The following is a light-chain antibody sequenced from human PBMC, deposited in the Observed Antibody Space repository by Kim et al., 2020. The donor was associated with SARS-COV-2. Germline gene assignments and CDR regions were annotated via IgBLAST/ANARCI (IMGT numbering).Light chain of an antibody. Sequence: EIVLTQSPGTLPLSPGERATLSCRASQSVTSNYLAWYQQKPGQAPRLLIHGASSRATGVPDRFSGSGSGTDFTLTITRLEPEDFEVYYCQQYGTTPPTFGQGTKVDIK. CDR2: GAS. CDR1: QSVTSNY. CDR3: QQYGTTPPT. V-gene: IGKV3-20*01. J-gene: IGKJ1*01.